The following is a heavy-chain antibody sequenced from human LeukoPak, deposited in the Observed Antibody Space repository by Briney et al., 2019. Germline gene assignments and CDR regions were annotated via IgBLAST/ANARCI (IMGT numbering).Heavy chain of an antibody. CDR1: GYTFTGYY. Sequence: ASVKVSCKASGYTFTGYYMHWVRQAPGQGLEWMGWINPNSGGTNYAQKFQGRVTMTRDTSISTAYMELSRLRSDDTAVYYCASVTAAGELYYFDYWGQGTLVTVSS. CDR2: INPNSGGT. D-gene: IGHD6-13*01. CDR3: ASVTAAGELYYFDY. V-gene: IGHV1-2*02. J-gene: IGHJ4*02.